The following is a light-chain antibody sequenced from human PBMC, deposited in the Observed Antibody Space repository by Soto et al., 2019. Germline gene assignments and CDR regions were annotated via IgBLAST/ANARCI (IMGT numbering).Light chain of an antibody. CDR1: RCILNS. CDR3: HQSLTPPWT. CDR2: TAS. J-gene: IGKJ1*01. V-gene: IGKV1-39*01. Sequence: DIQLTQSPSSLSASVGDRVTITCRASRCILNSFNWYQQRPRKGPELLVSTASVLQSGLPPMFSGAGSATHFTLTISSLQPEYCATYYCHQSLTPPWTFGQGTRVEV.